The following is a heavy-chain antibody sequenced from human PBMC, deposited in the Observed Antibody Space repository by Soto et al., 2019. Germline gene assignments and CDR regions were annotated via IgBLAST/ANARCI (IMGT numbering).Heavy chain of an antibody. CDR3: ERVAQYSSRWHPIDF. CDR2: IHTYNGHT. D-gene: IGHD6-13*01. Sequence: QVQLVQSGAEVKKPGASVKVYCKASGYTFTDYGISWVRQAPGQGLEWMGWIHTYNGHTNYAQKVQGRVTMTTDTSTSTAYMELRSLRPDDTAVYYCERVAQYSSRWHPIDFCGQGTLVTVSS. CDR1: GYTFTDYG. V-gene: IGHV1-18*01. J-gene: IGHJ4*02.